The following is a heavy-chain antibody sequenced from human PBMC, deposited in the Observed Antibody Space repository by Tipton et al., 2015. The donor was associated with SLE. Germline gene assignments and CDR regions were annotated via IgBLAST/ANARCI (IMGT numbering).Heavy chain of an antibody. V-gene: IGHV4-39*07. CDR1: GGSISSSSYF. D-gene: IGHD7-27*01. J-gene: IGHJ3*02. CDR2: IYYSGST. Sequence: TLSLTCTVSGGSISSSSYFWGWIRQPPGKGLEWIGSIYYSGSTYYKSSLKSRVTISVDTSKNQFSLKLSSVTAADTAVYYCASDRLPGDHDAFDIWGQGTMVTVSS. CDR3: ASDRLPGDHDAFDI.